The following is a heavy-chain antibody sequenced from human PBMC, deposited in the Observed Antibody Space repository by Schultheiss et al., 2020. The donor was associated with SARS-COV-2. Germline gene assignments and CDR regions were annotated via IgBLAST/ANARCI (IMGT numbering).Heavy chain of an antibody. CDR3: AKAYGSYYGSYFDY. CDR2: ISGSGGST. J-gene: IGHJ4*02. Sequence: GGSLRLSCAASGFTFSSYAMSWVRQAPGKGLEWVSAISGSGGSTYYADSVKGRFTISRDNSKNTLYLQMNSLRAEDTAIYYCAKAYGSYYGSYFDYWGQGTLVTVSS. V-gene: IGHV3-23*01. D-gene: IGHD1-26*01. CDR1: GFTFSSYA.